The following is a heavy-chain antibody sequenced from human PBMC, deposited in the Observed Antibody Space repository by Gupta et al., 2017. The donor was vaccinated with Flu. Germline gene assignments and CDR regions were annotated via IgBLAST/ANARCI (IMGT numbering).Heavy chain of an antibody. V-gene: IGHV3-23*01. J-gene: IGHJ4*02. Sequence: PVKGLEWVGCINGSGGGTYYADSVKGLFTISRNNFKNMLTLQVDNVITEDTAVYYCAKGYCVRDCYYYFDSWGQGTLVTVSS. CDR3: AKGYCVRDCYYYFDS. D-gene: IGHD2-21*02. CDR2: INGSGGGT.